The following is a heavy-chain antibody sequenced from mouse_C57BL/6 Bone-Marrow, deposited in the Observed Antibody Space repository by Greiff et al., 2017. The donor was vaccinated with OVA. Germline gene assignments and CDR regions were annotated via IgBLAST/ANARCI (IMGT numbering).Heavy chain of an antibody. V-gene: IGHV1-64*01. CDR3: ASGDLLLRPFAY. CDR2: IHPNSGST. CDR1: GYTFTSYW. D-gene: IGHD1-1*01. J-gene: IGHJ3*01. Sequence: VQLQQPGAELVKPGASVKLSCKASGYTFTSYWMHWVKQRPGQGLEWIGMIHPNSGSTNYNEKFKSKATLTVDKSSSTAYMQLSSLTSEDSAVYYCASGDLLLRPFAYWGQGTLVTVSA.